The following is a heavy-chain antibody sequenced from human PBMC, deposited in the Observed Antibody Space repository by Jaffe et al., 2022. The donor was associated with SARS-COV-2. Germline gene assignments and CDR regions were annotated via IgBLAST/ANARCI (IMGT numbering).Heavy chain of an antibody. CDR3: AHRRGDGYSSGWYGDGYYFDY. D-gene: IGHD6-19*01. Sequence: QITLKESGPTLVKPTQTLTLTCTFSGFSLSTSGVGVGWIRQPPGKALEWLALIYWDDDKRYSPSLKSRLTITKDTSKNQVVLTMTNMDPVDTATYYCAHRRGDGYSSGWYGDGYYFDYWGQGTLVTVSS. V-gene: IGHV2-5*02. CDR1: GFSLSTSGVG. CDR2: IYWDDDK. J-gene: IGHJ4*02.